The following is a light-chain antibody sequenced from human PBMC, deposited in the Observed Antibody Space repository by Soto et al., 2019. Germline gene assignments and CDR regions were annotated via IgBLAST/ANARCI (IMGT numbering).Light chain of an antibody. Sequence: QSALTQPASVSGSPGQSITISCTGTSSDVGGYNYVSWDQQHPGKAPKLMIYEVSNRPSGVSNRFSGSKSGNTASLTISGLQAEDEADYYCSSYTSSSIDYVFGTGTKLTV. V-gene: IGLV2-14*01. CDR3: SSYTSSSIDYV. CDR2: EVS. J-gene: IGLJ1*01. CDR1: SSDVGGYNY.